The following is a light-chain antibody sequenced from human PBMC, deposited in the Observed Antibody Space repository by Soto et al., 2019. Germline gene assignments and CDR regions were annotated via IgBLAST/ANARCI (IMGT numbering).Light chain of an antibody. CDR1: SSDVGTYNY. CDR3: SSYTSRSTVT. V-gene: IGLV2-14*01. J-gene: IGLJ2*01. CDR2: EVS. Sequence: QSALTQPASVSGSPGQSITISCTGTSSDVGTYNYVSWYQHLPGKAPKLMIYEVSNRPSGVSNRFSGSKSGNTASLTISGRQAEDEADYYCSSYTSRSTVTFGGGTKLTVL.